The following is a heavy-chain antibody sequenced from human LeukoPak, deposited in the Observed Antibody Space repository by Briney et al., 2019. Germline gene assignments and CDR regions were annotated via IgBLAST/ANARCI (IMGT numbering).Heavy chain of an antibody. CDR3: ARQYYDYVWGSYGFDP. V-gene: IGHV4-39*01. CDR1: GGSVSSSSYY. D-gene: IGHD3-16*01. Sequence: SETLSLTCTVSGGSVSSSSYYWGWIRQPPGKGLEWIGSIYYSGSTYYNPSLKSRVTISVDTSKNQFSLKLSSVTAADTAVYYCARQYYDYVWGSYGFDPWGQGTLVTVSS. J-gene: IGHJ5*02. CDR2: IYYSGST.